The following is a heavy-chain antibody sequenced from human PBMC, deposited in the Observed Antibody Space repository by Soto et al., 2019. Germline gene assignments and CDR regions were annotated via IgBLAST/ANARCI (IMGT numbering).Heavy chain of an antibody. CDR3: AREGPAPYYYYGMDV. V-gene: IGHV1-18*01. CDR2: ISSYNGNT. CDR1: GYTSTRSG. Sequence: ASVKVSCKASGYTSTRSGISWVRQAPGQGLEWMGWISSYNGNTNYAQKLQGRVTMTTDTSTSTAYMELRSLRSDDTAVYYCAREGPAPYYYYGMDVWGQGSTVTVSS. J-gene: IGHJ6*02.